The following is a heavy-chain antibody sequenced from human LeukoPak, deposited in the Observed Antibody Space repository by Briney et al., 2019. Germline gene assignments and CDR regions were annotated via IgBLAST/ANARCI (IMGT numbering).Heavy chain of an antibody. CDR2: ISSRGSTI. CDR1: GFTFSSYE. V-gene: IGHV3-48*03. J-gene: IGHJ4*02. Sequence: QPGGSLRLSCAASGFTFSSYEMNWVRQAPGKGLEWVSYISSRGSTIYYADSVKGRFTISRDNAKNSLYLQMNSLRAEDTAVYYCAREPVYCGGDCYFDYWGQGTLVTVSS. CDR3: AREPVYCGGDCYFDY. D-gene: IGHD2-21*02.